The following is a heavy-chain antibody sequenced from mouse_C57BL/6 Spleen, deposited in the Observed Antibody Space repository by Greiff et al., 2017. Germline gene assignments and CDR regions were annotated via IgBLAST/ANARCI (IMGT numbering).Heavy chain of an antibody. V-gene: IGHV1-64*01. CDR2: IHPNSGST. CDR3: ARWNSPYYFDY. CDR1: GYTFTSYW. J-gene: IGHJ2*01. Sequence: QVQLQQSGAELVKPGASVKLSCKASGYTFTSYWMHWVKQRPGQGLEWIGMIHPNSGSTNYNEKFKSKATLTVDKSSSTAYMQLSSLTSEDSAVYYCARWNSPYYFDYWGQGTTLTVSS.